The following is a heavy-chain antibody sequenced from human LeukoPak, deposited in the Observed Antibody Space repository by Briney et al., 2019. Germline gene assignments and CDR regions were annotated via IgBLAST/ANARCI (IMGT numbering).Heavy chain of an antibody. Sequence: SETLSLTCAVYGGSFSGYYWSWIRQPPGKGLEWIGEINHSGSTNYNPSLKSRVTISVDTSKNQFSLNLSSVTAADTAVYYCPRGAPVNAFDTWAQGTRVTVSS. V-gene: IGHV4-34*01. CDR2: INHSGST. CDR3: PRGAPVNAFDT. CDR1: GGSFSGYY. J-gene: IGHJ3*02. D-gene: IGHD4-17*01.